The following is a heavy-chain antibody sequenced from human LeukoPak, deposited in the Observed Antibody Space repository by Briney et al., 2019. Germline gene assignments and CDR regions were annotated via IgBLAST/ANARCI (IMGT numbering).Heavy chain of an antibody. D-gene: IGHD3-16*01. CDR3: ARDTHYAFDY. J-gene: IGHJ4*02. Sequence: PPGGSLRLSCAASGFTFSSYSMNWVRQAPGKGLEWLSYISSGSGTIYYADSVKGRFTISRDNAKNSLYLQMDSLRDEDTAVYSCARDTHYAFDYWGQGALVTVSS. CDR1: GFTFSSYS. V-gene: IGHV3-48*02. CDR2: ISSGSGTI.